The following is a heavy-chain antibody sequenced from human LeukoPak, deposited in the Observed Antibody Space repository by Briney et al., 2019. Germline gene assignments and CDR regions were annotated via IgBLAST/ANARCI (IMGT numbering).Heavy chain of an antibody. CDR1: GGSISSYY. CDR3: ARDGHYYGYFDI. D-gene: IGHD3-10*01. Sequence: PSETLSLTCTVSGGSISSYYWSWIRRPPGKGLEWIGYIYYSGSTNYNPSLKSRVTISVDTSKNQFSLKLSSVTAADTVVYYCARDGHYYGYFDIWGQGTMVTVSS. V-gene: IGHV4-59*01. CDR2: IYYSGST. J-gene: IGHJ3*02.